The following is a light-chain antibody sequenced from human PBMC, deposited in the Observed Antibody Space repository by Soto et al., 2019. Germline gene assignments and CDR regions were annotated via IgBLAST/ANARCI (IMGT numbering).Light chain of an antibody. CDR2: GAS. J-gene: IGKJ1*01. Sequence: EIVMTQSPATQSVSPGERATLSCRASQSVSSNLAWYQQKPGQAPRLLIYGASTRATGIPARFSGSVSGTGFTLTISRLEPEDFAVYFCQQRSNWPRTFGQGTKV. V-gene: IGKV3-15*01. CDR3: QQRSNWPRT. CDR1: QSVSSN.